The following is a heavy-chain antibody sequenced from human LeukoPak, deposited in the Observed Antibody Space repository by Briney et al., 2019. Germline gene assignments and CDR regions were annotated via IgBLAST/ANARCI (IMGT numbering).Heavy chain of an antibody. CDR1: GYTFTSYY. Sequence: ASVKVSCKASGYTFTSYYMHWVRQAPGQGLEWMGIINPSGGSTSYAQKFQGRVTMTRDTSTSTVYMELSSLRSEDTAVYYCARDTGYSYLRRPTPPDYWGQGTLVTVSS. J-gene: IGHJ4*02. D-gene: IGHD5-18*01. CDR2: INPSGGST. CDR3: ARDTGYSYLRRPTPPDY. V-gene: IGHV1-46*01.